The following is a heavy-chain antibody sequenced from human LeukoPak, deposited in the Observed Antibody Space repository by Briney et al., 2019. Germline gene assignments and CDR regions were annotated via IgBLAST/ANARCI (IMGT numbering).Heavy chain of an antibody. V-gene: IGHV1-46*01. CDR3: ARVYKGNWFDP. Sequence: ASVKVSCKASGYTFTSYYMHWVRQAPGQGLEWMGIINPSGGSTSYAQKFQGRVTTTRDTSTSTVYMELSSLRSEDTAVYYCARVYKGNWFDPWGQGTLVTVSS. J-gene: IGHJ5*02. CDR2: INPSGGST. CDR1: GYTFTSYY. D-gene: IGHD1-1*01.